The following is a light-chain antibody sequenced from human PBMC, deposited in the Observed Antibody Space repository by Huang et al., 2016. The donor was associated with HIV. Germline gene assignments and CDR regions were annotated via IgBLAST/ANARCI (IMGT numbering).Light chain of an antibody. V-gene: IGKV3-15*01. Sequence: ERVMTQSPVTLSVSPGERATFDCRASQSISSKLAWYQQKPGQAPRLLIYGASTRATGIPARFSGSGSGTEFTLTISSLQSEDFAVYYCQQYNNWPFTFGPGTRVDIK. J-gene: IGKJ3*01. CDR1: QSISSK. CDR2: GAS. CDR3: QQYNNWPFT.